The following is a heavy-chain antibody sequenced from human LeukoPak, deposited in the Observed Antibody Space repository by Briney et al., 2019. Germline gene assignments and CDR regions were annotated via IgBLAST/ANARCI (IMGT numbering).Heavy chain of an antibody. V-gene: IGHV4-59*01. Sequence: SETLSLTCTVSGGSISSYYWNWIRQPPGKGLEWIGYIYYSGSTNYNPSLKSRVTISVDTSKNQFSLKLSSVTAADTAVYYCARATEYYDFWSGYSGLSYYFDYWGQGTLVTVSS. CDR2: IYYSGST. J-gene: IGHJ4*02. D-gene: IGHD3-3*01. CDR1: GGSISSYY. CDR3: ARATEYYDFWSGYSGLSYYFDY.